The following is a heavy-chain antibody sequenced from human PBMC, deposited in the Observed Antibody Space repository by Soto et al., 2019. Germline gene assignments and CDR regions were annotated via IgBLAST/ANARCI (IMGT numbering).Heavy chain of an antibody. CDR1: GGSISSGGYY. Sequence: QVQLQESGPGLVKPSQTLSLTCTVSGGSISSGGYYWSWISQHPGKGLEWIGYIYYSGSTYYNPSLRRRVTISVDTSKNQFSLKLSSVTAADTAVYYCALSRSPNGAGRYTGWGQGTLVTVSS. V-gene: IGHV4-31*03. CDR2: IYYSGST. CDR3: ALSRSPNGAGRYTG. J-gene: IGHJ4*02. D-gene: IGHD5-12*01.